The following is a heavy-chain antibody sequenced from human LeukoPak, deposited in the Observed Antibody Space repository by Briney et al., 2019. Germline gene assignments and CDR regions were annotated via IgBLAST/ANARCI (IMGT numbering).Heavy chain of an antibody. CDR2: INPSGGST. V-gene: IGHV1-46*01. J-gene: IGHJ4*02. D-gene: IGHD3-22*01. Sequence: ASVKVSCKASGYTFTSYYMHWVRQAPGQGLEWMGIINPSGGSTSYAQKFQGRVTMTRDTSTSTVYMELSSLRSEDTAVYYCAREHYYDSSGYYTPPGYWGQGTLVTVSS. CDR1: GYTFTSYY. CDR3: AREHYYDSSGYYTPPGY.